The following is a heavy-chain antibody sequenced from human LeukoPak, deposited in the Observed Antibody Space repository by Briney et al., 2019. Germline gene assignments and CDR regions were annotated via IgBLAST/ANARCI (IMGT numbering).Heavy chain of an antibody. J-gene: IGHJ4*02. V-gene: IGHV3-21*01. CDR3: ARVYYYASGSYYDYFDY. D-gene: IGHD3-10*01. CDR2: IRSSSSYI. Sequence: PGGSLRLSCAASGFTVSSSYMSWVRQAPGKGLEWVSSIRSSSSYIYYADSVKGRFTISRDNAKNSLYLQMNSLRAEDTAVYYCARVYYYASGSYYDYFDYWGQGTLVTVSS. CDR1: GFTVSSSY.